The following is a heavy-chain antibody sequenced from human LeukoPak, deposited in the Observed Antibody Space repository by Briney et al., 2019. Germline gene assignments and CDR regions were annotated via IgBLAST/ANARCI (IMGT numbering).Heavy chain of an antibody. CDR3: ASGALGRYSEYFQH. V-gene: IGHV3-21*01. D-gene: IGHD2-21*01. CDR1: GFTFDDYG. Sequence: GGSLRLSCAASGFTFDDYGMSWVRQAPGKGLEWVSSISSSSSYIYYADSVKGRFTISRDNAENSLYLQMNSLRAEDTAVYYCASGALGRYSEYFQHWGQGTLVTVSS. J-gene: IGHJ1*01. CDR2: ISSSSSYI.